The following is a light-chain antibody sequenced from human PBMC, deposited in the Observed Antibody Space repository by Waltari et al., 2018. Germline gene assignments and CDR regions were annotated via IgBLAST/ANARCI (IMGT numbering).Light chain of an antibody. CDR2: YGT. Sequence: YVLTQPPSASVAPGETARVTCVGANIGSYSVHWYQQKPGQAPVLVIRYGTDRPSGIPERFSGSNSANTATLTISRVEAGDEANYYCQVWHAAIDPGVFGTGTEVTV. J-gene: IGLJ1*01. CDR1: NIGSYS. V-gene: IGLV3-21*04. CDR3: QVWHAAIDPGV.